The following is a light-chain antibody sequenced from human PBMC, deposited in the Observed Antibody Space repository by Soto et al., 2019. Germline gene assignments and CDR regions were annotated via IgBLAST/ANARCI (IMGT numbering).Light chain of an antibody. V-gene: IGKV1-39*01. Sequence: DIQMTQSPSSLSASVGDRVTITCRASQRSSAYFNWYQQKPGEAPKLLLFDVSVLESGVPSRFSGSGSETDFTLSITSLQPDDFATYYCLQTYSPPLTFGPGTTVDFK. J-gene: IGKJ3*01. CDR2: DVS. CDR3: LQTYSPPLT. CDR1: QRSSAY.